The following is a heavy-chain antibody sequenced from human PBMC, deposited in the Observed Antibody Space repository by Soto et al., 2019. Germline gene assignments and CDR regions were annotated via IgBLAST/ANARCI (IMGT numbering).Heavy chain of an antibody. Sequence: PVGSLRLACAASGFTFSDYYMSWIRQAPGKGLEWVSYISSSGSTIYYADSVKGRFTISRDNAKNSLYLQMNSLRAEDTAVYYCARDKFPYDSTDGFDIWGQGTMVTVS. CDR2: ISSSGSTI. CDR3: ARDKFPYDSTDGFDI. CDR1: GFTFSDYY. D-gene: IGHD3-3*01. V-gene: IGHV3-11*01. J-gene: IGHJ3*02.